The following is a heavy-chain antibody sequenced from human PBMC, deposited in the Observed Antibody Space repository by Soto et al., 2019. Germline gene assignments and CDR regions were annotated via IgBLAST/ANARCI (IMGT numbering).Heavy chain of an antibody. CDR1: GFSFGASW. J-gene: IGHJ4*02. CDR3: ARDPCYGAIDY. V-gene: IGHV3-7*01. Sequence: EVQLMESGGGLVQPGGSLRLSCAASGFSFGASWMAWVRQAPGKGLEWVADIKQDGSEKNYVDSVKGRVTISRDNAKNSLYLQMNSLRAEDTAVYYCARDPCYGAIDYWGLGTLVTVSS. CDR2: IKQDGSEK. D-gene: IGHD2-2*01.